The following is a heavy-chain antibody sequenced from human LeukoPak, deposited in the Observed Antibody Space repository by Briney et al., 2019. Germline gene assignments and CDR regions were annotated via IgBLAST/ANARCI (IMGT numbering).Heavy chain of an antibody. CDR3: VKEVSFGEMGGDI. J-gene: IGHJ4*02. CDR1: GFIFSNYG. CDR2: IKPDGSEK. V-gene: IGHV3-30*02. Sequence: GGSLRLSCAASGFIFSNYGMHWVRQTPGKGLEWVTFIKPDGSEKDYADSVKGRFTISRDNSKSTLYLQMNSLRAEDMALYHCVKEVSFGEMGGDIWGQGTLVTVSS. D-gene: IGHD3-16*01.